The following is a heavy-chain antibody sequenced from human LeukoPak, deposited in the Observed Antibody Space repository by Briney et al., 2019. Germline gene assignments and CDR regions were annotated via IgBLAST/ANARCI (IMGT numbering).Heavy chain of an antibody. J-gene: IGHJ4*02. CDR3: VGFRATAGLY. CDR1: GFTFSSYA. V-gene: IGHV3-64D*06. Sequence: GGSLRLSCSASGFTFSSYAMYWVREAPGKGLEYVSAITSNGGSAYYADSVKGRFTISRDNSRNTLYLQMSSLRADDTAVYYCVGFRATAGLYWGQGTLVTVSS. CDR2: ITSNGGSA. D-gene: IGHD6-13*01.